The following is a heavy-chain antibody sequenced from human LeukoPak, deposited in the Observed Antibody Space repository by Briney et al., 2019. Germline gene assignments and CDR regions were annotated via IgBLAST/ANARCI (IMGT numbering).Heavy chain of an antibody. D-gene: IGHD2-2*01. CDR1: GFTFSSYT. V-gene: IGHV3-23*01. Sequence: PGGSLRLSCAASGFTFSSYTMSWVRQAPGKGLEWVSAITSSGGDTYYTDSVRGRFTVSRDNSKNTLYLQMNSLRAEDTAVYYCAKLIPPVDCSRTSCYGFDYWGQGTLVTVSS. CDR2: ITSSGGDT. CDR3: AKLIPPVDCSRTSCYGFDY. J-gene: IGHJ4*02.